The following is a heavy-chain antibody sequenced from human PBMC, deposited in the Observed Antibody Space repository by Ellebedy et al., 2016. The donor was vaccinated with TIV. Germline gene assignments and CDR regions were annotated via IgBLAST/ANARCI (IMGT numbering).Heavy chain of an antibody. Sequence: MPSETLSLTCTVSGGSISANSYYWGWIRQPPGKGLEWIGIIYSSGSTFFNPSLKSRVTASVDTSKNHFSLKLTSVTAADTAVYYCARHVTVTGVNWYLDLWGRGTLVTVSS. D-gene: IGHD4-17*01. CDR3: ARHVTVTGVNWYLDL. CDR1: GGSISANSYY. J-gene: IGHJ2*01. V-gene: IGHV4-39*01. CDR2: IYSSGST.